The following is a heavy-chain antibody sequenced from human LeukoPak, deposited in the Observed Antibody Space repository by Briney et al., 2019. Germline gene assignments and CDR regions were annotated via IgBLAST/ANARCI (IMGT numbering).Heavy chain of an antibody. CDR2: IYYSGST. J-gene: IGHJ5*02. CDR3: ARLTGTTEGLPDWFDP. D-gene: IGHD1-20*01. CDR1: GGPISSYY. Sequence: SETLSLTCTVSGGPISSYYWSWIRQPPGKGLDYIGYIYYSGSTNYSPSLKSRVTISVDTSRNQFSLRLSSVTAADTAVYYCARLTGTTEGLPDWFDPWGQGILVTVSS. V-gene: IGHV4-59*01.